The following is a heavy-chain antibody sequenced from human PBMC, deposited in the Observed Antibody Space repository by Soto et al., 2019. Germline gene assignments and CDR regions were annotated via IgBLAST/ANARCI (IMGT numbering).Heavy chain of an antibody. V-gene: IGHV1-69*06. J-gene: IGHJ4*02. D-gene: IGHD2-21*01. CDR2: LIPIYDAP. CDR3: ARAPQGLMSTYFDF. CDR1: GFTFNVYG. Sequence: QVQLVQSGAEVKNPGSSVRVSCKTSGFTFNVYGIHWVRQAPGQGLEWMGGLIPIYDAPNYAQKFQGRVTITADKSTATVYLDLNSLRSEDTAVYFCARAPQGLMSTYFDFWGQGTPVVVSS.